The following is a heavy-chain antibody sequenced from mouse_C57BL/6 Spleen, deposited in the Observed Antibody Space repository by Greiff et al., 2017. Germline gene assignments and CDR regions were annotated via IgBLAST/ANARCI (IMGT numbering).Heavy chain of an antibody. J-gene: IGHJ2*01. CDR3: ARLDYGSSYLDY. CDR1: GYTFTSYT. Sequence: VQLQQSGAELARPGASVKMSCKASGYTFTSYTMHWVKQRPGQGLEWIGYINPSSGYTKYNQKFKDKATLTADKSSSTAYMQLSSLTSEDSAVYYCARLDYGSSYLDYWGQGTTLTVSS. CDR2: INPSSGYT. D-gene: IGHD1-1*01. V-gene: IGHV1-4*01.